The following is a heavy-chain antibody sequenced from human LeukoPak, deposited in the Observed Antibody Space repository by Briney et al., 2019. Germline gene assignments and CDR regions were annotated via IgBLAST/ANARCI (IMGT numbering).Heavy chain of an antibody. CDR2: IYSGGST. Sequence: GGSLRLSCAASGFTVSSNYMSWVRQAPGKGLEWVSVIYSGGSTYYADSVKGRFTISRDNSKNTLYLQMNSLRAEDTAVYYCARPNVDTAMVGAFDIWGQGTMVTVSS. J-gene: IGHJ3*02. D-gene: IGHD5-18*01. CDR1: GFTVSSNY. V-gene: IGHV3-66*04. CDR3: ARPNVDTAMVGAFDI.